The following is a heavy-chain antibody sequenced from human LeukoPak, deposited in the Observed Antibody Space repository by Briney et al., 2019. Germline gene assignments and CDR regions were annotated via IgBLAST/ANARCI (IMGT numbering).Heavy chain of an antibody. CDR2: IKQDGNEK. J-gene: IGHJ4*02. V-gene: IGHV3-7*01. CDR1: GFTFSTFW. Sequence: GGSLRLSCAASGFTFSTFWMSWVRQAPGKGLEWVANIKQDGNEKYYVESVKGRFTISRDNAKNSLHLQMNSLRVEDTAVYYCARAPRRCSGGSCYSSTFDYWGQGTLVTVS. CDR3: ARAPRRCSGGSCYSSTFDY. D-gene: IGHD2-15*01.